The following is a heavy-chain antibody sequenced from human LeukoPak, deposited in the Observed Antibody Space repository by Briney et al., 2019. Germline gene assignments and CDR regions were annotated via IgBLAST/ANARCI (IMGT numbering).Heavy chain of an antibody. J-gene: IGHJ4*02. Sequence: PSETLSLTCTVSGYSISSGFYWGWIRQPPGKGLEWIGSIYHSGSTYYNQSLKSRVTISVDTSKNQFYLKQSSVTAADTAVYYCARDLLTGGYCSGGSCYDYWGQGALVTVSS. D-gene: IGHD2-15*01. CDR1: GYSISSGFY. CDR3: ARDLLTGGYCSGGSCYDY. V-gene: IGHV4-38-2*02. CDR2: IYHSGST.